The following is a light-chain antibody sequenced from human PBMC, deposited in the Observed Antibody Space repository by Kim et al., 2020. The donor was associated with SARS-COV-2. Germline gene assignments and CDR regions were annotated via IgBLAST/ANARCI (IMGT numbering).Light chain of an antibody. CDR1: SRRSYY. Sequence: VALGQTVRITCQGDSRRSYYATGYQQKPGQAPILVIYGKNNRPSGIPDRFSGSSSGDTASLTITGTQAGDEADYYCNSRDSNDNVVFGGGTQLTVL. V-gene: IGLV3-19*01. J-gene: IGLJ2*01. CDR2: GKN. CDR3: NSRDSNDNVV.